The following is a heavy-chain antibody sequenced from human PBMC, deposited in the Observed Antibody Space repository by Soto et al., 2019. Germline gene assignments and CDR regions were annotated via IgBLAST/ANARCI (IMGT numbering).Heavy chain of an antibody. J-gene: IGHJ4*02. Sequence: QVQLQESGPGLVKPSQTLSLTCTVSGGSISSGDYYWSWIRQPPGKGLEWIGYIFYSGSTDYNPSLKSRVTISVDTSKNQFSLKLSSVTAADTAVYYCARTIFMTTVGGADYWGQGTLVTVSS. CDR1: GGSISSGDYY. CDR2: IFYSGST. V-gene: IGHV4-30-4*01. D-gene: IGHD4-17*01. CDR3: ARTIFMTTVGGADY.